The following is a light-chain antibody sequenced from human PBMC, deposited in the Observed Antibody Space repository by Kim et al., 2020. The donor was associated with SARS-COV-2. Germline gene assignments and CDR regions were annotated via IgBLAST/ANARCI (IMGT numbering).Light chain of an antibody. CDR1: SLRCYY. Sequence: VALGQTVRITCQGDSLRCYYASWYRQMPGQAPVLVIYGKNNRPSGIPDRFSGSSSGNTASLTITGAQAEDEADYYCNSRDSSGNVVFGGGTQLTVL. J-gene: IGLJ2*01. CDR2: GKN. CDR3: NSRDSSGNVV. V-gene: IGLV3-19*01.